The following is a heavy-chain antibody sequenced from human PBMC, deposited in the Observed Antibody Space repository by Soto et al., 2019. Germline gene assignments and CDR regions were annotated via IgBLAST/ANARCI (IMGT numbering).Heavy chain of an antibody. Sequence: PRLSCAASGFTCSSYDMSWVRQAPGKGLEWVSTILVGGSTHYPDSVKGRFTISRDNSKNTVFLQMNSLTAGDTAVYYCAKATATGGGAFDICGQGTVVTVSS. CDR2: ILVGGST. J-gene: IGHJ3*02. V-gene: IGHV3-23*01. CDR1: GFTCSSYD. CDR3: AKATATGGGAFDI. D-gene: IGHD2-8*02.